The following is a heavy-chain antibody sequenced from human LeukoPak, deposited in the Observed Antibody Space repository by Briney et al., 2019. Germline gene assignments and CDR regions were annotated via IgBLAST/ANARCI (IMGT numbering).Heavy chain of an antibody. Sequence: GGSLRLSCAASGFTFSDYYMSWIRQAPGKGLEWVSYISSSGSTIYYADSVKGRSTISRDNAKNSLYLQMNSLRAEDTAVYYCARDLYYYDSSGYPEGFDYWGQGTLVTVSS. D-gene: IGHD3-22*01. CDR1: GFTFSDYY. J-gene: IGHJ4*02. CDR2: ISSSGSTI. CDR3: ARDLYYYDSSGYPEGFDY. V-gene: IGHV3-11*01.